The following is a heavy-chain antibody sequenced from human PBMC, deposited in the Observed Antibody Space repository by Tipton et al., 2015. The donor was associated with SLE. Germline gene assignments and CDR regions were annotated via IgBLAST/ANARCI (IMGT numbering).Heavy chain of an antibody. J-gene: IGHJ4*02. CDR1: GGSISSYY. CDR2: IYYSGST. Sequence: TLSLTCTVSGGSISSYYWSWIRQPPGKGLEWIGYIYYSGSTNYNPSLKSRVTISVDTSKNQFSLKLGSVTAADTAVYYCARVSDYYDSSGYYPASYYFDYWGQGTLVTVSS. V-gene: IGHV4-59*12. CDR3: ARVSDYYDSSGYYPASYYFDY. D-gene: IGHD3-22*01.